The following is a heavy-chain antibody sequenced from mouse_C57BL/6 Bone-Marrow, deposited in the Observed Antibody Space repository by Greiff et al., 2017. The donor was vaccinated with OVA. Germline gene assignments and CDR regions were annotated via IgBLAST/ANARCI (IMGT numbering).Heavy chain of an antibody. Sequence: QVQLQQSGAELVKPGASVKISCKASGYAFSSYWMNWVKQRPGKGLEWIGQIYPGDGDTNYNGKFKGKATLTADKSSRTAYMQLSSLTSEDSAVYFCAKGTTVVATDYFDYWGQGTTLTVSS. V-gene: IGHV1-80*01. CDR2: IYPGDGDT. J-gene: IGHJ2*01. CDR3: AKGTTVVATDYFDY. D-gene: IGHD1-1*01. CDR1: GYAFSSYW.